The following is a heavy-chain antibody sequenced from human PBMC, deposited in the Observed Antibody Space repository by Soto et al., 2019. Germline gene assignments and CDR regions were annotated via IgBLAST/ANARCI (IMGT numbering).Heavy chain of an antibody. CDR2: INPDGRNK. Sequence: PGGSLRLSCSGSGIIFSNDWMTWVRQAPGKGLEWVANINPDGRNKYYVDSVKGRFAISRDNAKKSVYLQMNNLRAEDTAKYYCLSKYVGVWGQGITGHRLL. CDR1: GIIFSNDW. V-gene: IGHV3-7*01. CDR3: LSKYVGV. J-gene: IGHJ6*02.